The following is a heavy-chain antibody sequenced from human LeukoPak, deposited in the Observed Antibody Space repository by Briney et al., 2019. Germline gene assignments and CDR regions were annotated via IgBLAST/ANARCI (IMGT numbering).Heavy chain of an antibody. V-gene: IGHV1-18*04. D-gene: IGHD3-10*01. CDR3: ARQNCGSEGPFDY. CDR1: GYTFTGYY. Sequence: ASVKVSCKASGYTFTGYYMHWVRQAPGQGLEWMGWISPYNGNINYAQKLQGRVTMTTDTSTNTAYMELRSLRSDDTAVYYCARQNCGSEGPFDYWGQGSLVTVSS. CDR2: ISPYNGNI. J-gene: IGHJ4*02.